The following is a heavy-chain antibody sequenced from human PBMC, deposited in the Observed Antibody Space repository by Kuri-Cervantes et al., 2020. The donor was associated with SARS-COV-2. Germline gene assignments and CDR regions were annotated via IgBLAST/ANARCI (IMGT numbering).Heavy chain of an antibody. V-gene: IGHV2-26*01. D-gene: IGHD3-3*01. CDR2: IFSNDEK. Sequence: SGPTLVKPTETLTLTCTFSGFSFSTSAVGVSWIRQPPGKALEWLAHIFSNDEKSYSTSLKSRLTISKDTSKSQVVLTMTNMDPVDTATYYCARSPYDFWSGSKDAFDIWGQGTMVTVSS. J-gene: IGHJ3*02. CDR3: ARSPYDFWSGSKDAFDI. CDR1: GFSFSTSAVG.